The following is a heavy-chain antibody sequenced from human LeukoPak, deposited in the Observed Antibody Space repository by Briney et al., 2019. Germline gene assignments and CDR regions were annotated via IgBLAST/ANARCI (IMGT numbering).Heavy chain of an antibody. V-gene: IGHV3-23*01. CDR1: GFTFSSYA. CDR3: AKACNRHYYGSGSYDY. D-gene: IGHD3-10*01. J-gene: IGHJ4*02. Sequence: GGSLRLSCAASGFTFSSYAMSWVRQAPGKGLEWVSAISGSGGSTYYADSVKGRFTISRDNSKNTLYLQMNSLRAEDTAVYYCAKACNRHYYGSGSYDYWGQGTLVTVSS. CDR2: ISGSGGST.